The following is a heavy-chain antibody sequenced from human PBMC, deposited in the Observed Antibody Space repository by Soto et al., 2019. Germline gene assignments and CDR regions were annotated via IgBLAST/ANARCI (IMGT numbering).Heavy chain of an antibody. CDR1: GGTFSSYA. D-gene: IGHD3-22*01. J-gene: IGHJ3*02. V-gene: IGHV1-69*13. Sequence: SVKVSCKASGGTFSSYAISWVRQAPGQGLEWMGGIIPILGTANYAQKFQGRVTITADESTSTAYMELSSLRSEDTAVYYCARAGDYYDSSGYYPGAFDIWGQGTMVTVSS. CDR3: ARAGDYYDSSGYYPGAFDI. CDR2: IIPILGTA.